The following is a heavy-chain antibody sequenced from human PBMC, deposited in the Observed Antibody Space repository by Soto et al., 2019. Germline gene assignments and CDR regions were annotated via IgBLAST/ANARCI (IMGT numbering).Heavy chain of an antibody. Sequence: EVQLVESGGDLIQPGGSLRLSCAASGFTVSTNFMSWVRQAPGKGLEWVSVIYSGGSTYYADSVRGRFTISRDNSKNALFLQMHGLRAEDTAVYYCASSRVTMPRYDYWGKGARVTVSS. CDR3: ASSRVTMPRYDY. CDR2: IYSGGST. D-gene: IGHD3-10*01. CDR1: GFTVSTNF. V-gene: IGHV3-53*01. J-gene: IGHJ4*02.